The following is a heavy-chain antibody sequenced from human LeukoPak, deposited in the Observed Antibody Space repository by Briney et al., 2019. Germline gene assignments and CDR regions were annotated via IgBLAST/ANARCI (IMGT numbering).Heavy chain of an antibody. CDR2: ISTSGNT. V-gene: IGHV4-4*07. Sequence: SETLSLTCTVSGDSISSYYWSRIRQPAGRGLEWIGRISTSGNTNYNPSLKSRVTMSVDTSKNQFSLKLSSVTAADTAIYYCATGSRFFALPPNYWGQGTLVTVSS. D-gene: IGHD3-16*01. CDR1: GDSISSYY. J-gene: IGHJ4*02. CDR3: ATGSRFFALPPNY.